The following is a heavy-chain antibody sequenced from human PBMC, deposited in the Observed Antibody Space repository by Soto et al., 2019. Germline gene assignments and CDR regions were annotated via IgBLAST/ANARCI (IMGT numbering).Heavy chain of an antibody. CDR2: IIPIVGTA. D-gene: IGHD5-18*01. Sequence: SVKVSCKASGGTFSSYAISWVRQAPGQGLEWMGGIIPIVGTANYAQKFQGRVTITADESTSTAYMELSSLRSEDTAVYYCAIWDTAMVTPWFDPWGQGTLVTVSS. V-gene: IGHV1-69*13. CDR1: GGTFSSYA. CDR3: AIWDTAMVTPWFDP. J-gene: IGHJ5*02.